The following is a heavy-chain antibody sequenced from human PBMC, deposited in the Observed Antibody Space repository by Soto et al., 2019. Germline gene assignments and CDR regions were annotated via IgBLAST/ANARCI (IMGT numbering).Heavy chain of an antibody. CDR2: ISAYNGET. V-gene: IGHV1-18*01. D-gene: IGHD3-10*01. CDR1: GYTFTSSG. J-gene: IGHJ6*02. Sequence: ASVKVSCKASGYTFTSSGFSWVRQAPGQGLEWMAWISAYNGETHYAQKFQGRVTMTTDTSTSTSYMELRSLRSDDTAVYYCARRSALPTYYKSMDVWGQGTTVTVSS. CDR3: ARRSALPTYYKSMDV.